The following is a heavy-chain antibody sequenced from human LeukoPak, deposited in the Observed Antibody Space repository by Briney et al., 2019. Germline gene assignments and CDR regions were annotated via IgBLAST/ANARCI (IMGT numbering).Heavy chain of an antibody. CDR2: ISAYNGNT. CDR1: GYTFTSYG. J-gene: IGHJ6*03. Sequence: ASVKVSCRASGYTFTSYGISWVRQAPGQGLEWMGWISAYNGNTNYAQKLQGRVTMTTDTPTSTAYMELRSLRSDDTAVYYCARVLTGYSLYYYYYMDVWGKGTTVTVSS. D-gene: IGHD3-9*01. V-gene: IGHV1-18*01. CDR3: ARVLTGYSLYYYYYMDV.